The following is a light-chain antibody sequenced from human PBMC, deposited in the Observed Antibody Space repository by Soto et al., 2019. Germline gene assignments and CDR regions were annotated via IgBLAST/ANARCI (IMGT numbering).Light chain of an antibody. CDR1: QGISNY. CDR2: AVS. V-gene: IGKV1-27*01. CDR3: XKYDSAPLT. J-gene: IGKJ4*01. Sequence: DIQMTQSPSSLSASVGDRVTFTCRASQGISNYLAWYQQKPGRTPKLLIYAVSTLQSGVPSRFSGSGSGTDFTLTXSSXQXXXXXXXXXXKYDSAPLTFGGGTKVEIK.